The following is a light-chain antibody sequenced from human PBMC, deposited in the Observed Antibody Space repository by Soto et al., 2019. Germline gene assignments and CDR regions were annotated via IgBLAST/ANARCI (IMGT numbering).Light chain of an antibody. J-gene: IGLJ1*01. CDR3: CSYAGSATYV. CDR1: SSDVGNYNL. Sequence: QSALTQPASVSGSPGQSITISCTGTSSDVGNYNLVSWYQQRPGKAPKLMIYEVSKGPSGVSNRFSGSKSGNTASLTISGLQTEDEADYYCCSYAGSATYVFGTGTKLTVL. CDR2: EVS. V-gene: IGLV2-23*02.